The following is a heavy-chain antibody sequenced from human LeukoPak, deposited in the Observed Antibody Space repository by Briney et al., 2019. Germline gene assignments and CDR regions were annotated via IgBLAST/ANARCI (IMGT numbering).Heavy chain of an antibody. CDR1: GYTFTSYY. Sequence: GASVKVSCKASGYTFTSYYMHWVRQAPGQGLEWMGIINPSGGSTSYAQKFQGRVTMTRDTSTSTVYMELSSLRSEDTAVYYCARDGPGIAAAGDAFDIWGQGTMVTVSS. CDR3: ARDGPGIAAAGDAFDI. D-gene: IGHD6-13*01. V-gene: IGHV1-46*01. J-gene: IGHJ3*02. CDR2: INPSGGST.